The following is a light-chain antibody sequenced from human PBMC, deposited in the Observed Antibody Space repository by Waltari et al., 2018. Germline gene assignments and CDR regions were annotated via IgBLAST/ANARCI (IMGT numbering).Light chain of an antibody. J-gene: IGKJ2*01. CDR3: QQYNKWPPYT. Sequence: EIVMTQSPATLSVSPGERATLSCRASQSVGSDLAWYQQKPGRAPNLLSHGASTRVTGIPARFSGSGSGTEFTLTISSLQSEDFAVYYCQQYNKWPPYTFGQGTKLEIK. V-gene: IGKV3-15*01. CDR1: QSVGSD. CDR2: GAS.